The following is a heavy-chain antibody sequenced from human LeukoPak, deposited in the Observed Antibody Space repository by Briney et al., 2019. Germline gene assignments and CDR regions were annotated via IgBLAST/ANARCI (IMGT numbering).Heavy chain of an antibody. Sequence: GGSPRLSCAASGLTFSSYSMNWVRQAPGKGLEWVSSISSRSSYIYYADSVKGRFTISRDNAKNSLYLQMNSLKPEDTAVYYCARVAEAAAFDSWGQGTLVTVSS. J-gene: IGHJ4*02. CDR3: ARVAEAAAFDS. CDR2: ISSRSSYI. CDR1: GLTFSSYS. V-gene: IGHV3-21*01. D-gene: IGHD6-13*01.